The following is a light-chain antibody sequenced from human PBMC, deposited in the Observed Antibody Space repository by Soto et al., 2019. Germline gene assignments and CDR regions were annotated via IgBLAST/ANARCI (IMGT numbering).Light chain of an antibody. CDR3: CAYAGTSTHTV. CDR2: EVS. J-gene: IGLJ7*01. V-gene: IGLV2-23*02. CDR1: SCVDGSYKL. Sequence: QSALTQPAYVYGYPGQSITISCTGTSCVDGSYKLVSWYQQHPGKAPKLMISEVSKRPSGISDRFSGSKSGSTASLTISGLQAEDEADYYCCAYAGTSTHTVFGGGTQLTVL.